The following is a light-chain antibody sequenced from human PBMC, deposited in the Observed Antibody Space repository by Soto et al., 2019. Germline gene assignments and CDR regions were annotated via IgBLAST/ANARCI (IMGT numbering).Light chain of an antibody. J-gene: IGKJ1*01. CDR2: GAS. Sequence: DFQMTQSPSSLSASVGDRVTITCRASQDISNYLAWYQQKPGKVPKVLIYGASTLQSGVPSRFSGSRSGTDFTLTISSLQPEDVATYYCQKYNGAPRTFGQGTRVDLK. CDR1: QDISNY. CDR3: QKYNGAPRT. V-gene: IGKV1-27*01.